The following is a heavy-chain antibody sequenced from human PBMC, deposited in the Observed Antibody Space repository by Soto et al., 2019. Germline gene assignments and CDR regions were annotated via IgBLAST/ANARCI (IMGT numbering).Heavy chain of an antibody. CDR2: IYPGDSDT. D-gene: IGHD7-27*01. CDR3: ARRLCHFNTGGPYYFDS. Sequence: PGESLKISCKVSGYIFTNYWINWVRQMPGKGLEWMGIIYPGDSDTRYSPSFQGQVTISVDKSISTAYLHWSDLKASDTAVYYCARRLCHFNTGGPYYFDSRGQGSLVTVSS. CDR1: GYIFTNYW. J-gene: IGHJ4*02. V-gene: IGHV5-51*01.